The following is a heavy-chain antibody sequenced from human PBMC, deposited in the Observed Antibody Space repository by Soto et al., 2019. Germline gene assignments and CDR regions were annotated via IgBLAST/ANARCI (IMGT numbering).Heavy chain of an antibody. D-gene: IGHD3-9*01. V-gene: IGHV3-53*01. CDR2: IYSSGTT. CDR3: ARAGSPFHSDSTGYWGFDY. CDR1: GFTFSDHQ. J-gene: IGHJ4*02. Sequence: VVSLRISCAASGFTFSDHQMNWVRQAPGRGLEWVSVIYSSGTTYYGDSVKGRFTISRDNSKNTLYLQMNSLRTEDTALYYCARAGSPFHSDSTGYWGFDYWGQGTLVTVSS.